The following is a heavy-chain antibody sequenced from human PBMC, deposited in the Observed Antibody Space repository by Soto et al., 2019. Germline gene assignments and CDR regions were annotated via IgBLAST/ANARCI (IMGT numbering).Heavy chain of an antibody. CDR2: LRSKANSYAT. CDR3: TASGSVSKTDY. D-gene: IGHD1-26*01. J-gene: IGHJ4*02. CDR1: GFAFSGSA. Sequence: EVQLVESGAGLVHPGGSRKLSCAASGFAFSGSAMHWVRQASGKGLEWVGRLRSKANSYATAYAAPVKGKVTISRDASKKTAYVQMNGLKTEDTAVYYCTASGSVSKTDYWGQGTLVTVSS. V-gene: IGHV3-73*02.